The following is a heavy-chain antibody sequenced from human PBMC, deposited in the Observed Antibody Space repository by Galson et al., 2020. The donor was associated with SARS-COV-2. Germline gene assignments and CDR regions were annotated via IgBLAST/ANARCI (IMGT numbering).Heavy chain of an antibody. V-gene: IGHV4-61*02. Sequence: SETLSLTCTVSGESITHYTYSWTCLRPPPAPRLDCLRRISNPPSPHSHPSLRSRVTMSVDTSRNQFSLQLRFVTAADTAVYYCARTADGLDVWGQGTTVTVSS. CDR3: ARTADGLDV. J-gene: IGHJ6*02. CDR1: GESITHYTYS. CDR2: ISNPPSP.